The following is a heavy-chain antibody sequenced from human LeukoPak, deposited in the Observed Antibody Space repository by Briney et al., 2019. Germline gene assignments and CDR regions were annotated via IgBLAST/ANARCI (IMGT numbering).Heavy chain of an antibody. V-gene: IGHV3-30*03. CDR2: ISYDGSNK. J-gene: IGHJ4*02. CDR1: GFTFSSYG. D-gene: IGHD2-15*01. Sequence: GGSLRLSCAASGFTFSSYGMHWVRQAPGKGLEWVAVISYDGSNKYYADSVKGRFTISRDNSKNTLYLQMNSLRAEDTAVYYCAREVGVDIVVVVTSPAFDYWGQGTLVTASS. CDR3: AREVGVDIVVVVTSPAFDY.